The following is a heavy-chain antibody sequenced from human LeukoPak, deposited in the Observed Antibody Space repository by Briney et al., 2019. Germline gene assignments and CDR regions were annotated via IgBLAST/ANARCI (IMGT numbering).Heavy chain of an antibody. V-gene: IGHV3-30*18. CDR2: ISYDGSNK. Sequence: GGSLRLSCAASGFTFSSYSMNWVRQAPGKGLGWVAVISYDGSNKYYADSVKGRFTISRDNSKNTLYLQMNSLRAEDTAVYYCAKSPYYDYVWGSYRYVFDYWGQGTLVTVSS. CDR1: GFTFSSYS. CDR3: AKSPYYDYVWGSYRYVFDY. J-gene: IGHJ4*02. D-gene: IGHD3-16*02.